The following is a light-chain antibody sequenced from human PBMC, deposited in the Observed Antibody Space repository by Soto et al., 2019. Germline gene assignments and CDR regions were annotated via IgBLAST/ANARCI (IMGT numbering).Light chain of an antibody. CDR1: QSVSSSF. J-gene: IGKJ1*01. V-gene: IGKV3-20*01. Sequence: IELTQSPGTLSLSPGERATLSCRVSQSVSSSFLAWYQQRPGQAPRLLIYGASSRATGIPDRFSGGGSGTDFTLTISRLEPEDFAVYYCQQYGSSPLTFGQGTKVDIK. CDR3: QQYGSSPLT. CDR2: GAS.